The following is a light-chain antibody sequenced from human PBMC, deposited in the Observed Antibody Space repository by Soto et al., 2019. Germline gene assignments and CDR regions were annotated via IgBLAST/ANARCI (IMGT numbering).Light chain of an antibody. CDR3: CSYAGSIDV. J-gene: IGLJ1*01. CDR2: EGS. CDR1: SSDVGSYNL. V-gene: IGLV2-23*01. Sequence: QSVLTQPASVSGSPGQSITISCTGTSSDVGSYNLVSWYQQHPGKAPKLMIYEGSKRPSGVSNRFSGSKSGNTASLTISGLQAEDEADYYCCSYAGSIDVFGTGTKLTVL.